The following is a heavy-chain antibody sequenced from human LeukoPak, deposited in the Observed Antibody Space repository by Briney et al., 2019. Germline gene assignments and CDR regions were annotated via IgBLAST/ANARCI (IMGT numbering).Heavy chain of an antibody. J-gene: IGHJ5*02. CDR1: GYTFTGYY. V-gene: IGHV1-69*13. D-gene: IGHD3-22*01. CDR2: IIPIFGTA. Sequence: SVKVSCKASGYTFTGYYMHWVRQAPGQGLEWMGGIIPIFGTANYAQKFQGRVTITADESTSTAYMELSSLRSEDTAVYYCARDRGYYYDSSGYFSWFDPWGQGTLVTVSS. CDR3: ARDRGYYYDSSGYFSWFDP.